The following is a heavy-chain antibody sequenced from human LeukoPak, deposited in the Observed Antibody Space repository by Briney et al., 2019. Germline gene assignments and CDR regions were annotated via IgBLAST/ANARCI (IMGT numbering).Heavy chain of an antibody. J-gene: IGHJ4*02. V-gene: IGHV1-69*02. D-gene: IGHD1-7*01. Sequence: SVKVSCKASGGTFSSYTISWVRQAPGQGLEWMGRIIPILGIANYAQKFQGRVTITTDESTSTAYMELSSLRSEDTAVYYCAETGTTGGYFDYWGQGTLVTVSS. CDR2: IIPILGIA. CDR3: AETGTTGGYFDY. CDR1: GGTFSSYT.